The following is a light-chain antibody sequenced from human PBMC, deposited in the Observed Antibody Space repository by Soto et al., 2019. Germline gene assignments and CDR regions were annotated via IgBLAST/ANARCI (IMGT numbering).Light chain of an antibody. J-gene: IGKJ1*01. Sequence: DIVLTQSPGTLSLSPGERATLSCRASQTVANNYLAWYQQKPGQAPRLLIYDAYRRATDLPDRFTGSGSGTDFTLTIARLEPDDFAVYYCQQCAYSPRTFGQGTKVEIK. CDR2: DAY. V-gene: IGKV3-20*01. CDR3: QQCAYSPRT. CDR1: QTVANNY.